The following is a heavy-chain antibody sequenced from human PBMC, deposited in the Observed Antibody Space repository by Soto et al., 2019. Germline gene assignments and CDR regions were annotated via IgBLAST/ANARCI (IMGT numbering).Heavy chain of an antibody. Sequence: SETLSLTCAVSGGSITSGGYYWSWIRHHPGRGLEWIASIYYNGSTYHNPSLKSRVTISAGTSEDQFSLRLSSVTTADTAVYYCARVRNDYNNYWFDPWGQGTLVTVSS. CDR2: IYYNGST. CDR3: ARVRNDYNNYWFDP. V-gene: IGHV4-31*11. CDR1: GGSITSGGYY. D-gene: IGHD4-4*01. J-gene: IGHJ5*02.